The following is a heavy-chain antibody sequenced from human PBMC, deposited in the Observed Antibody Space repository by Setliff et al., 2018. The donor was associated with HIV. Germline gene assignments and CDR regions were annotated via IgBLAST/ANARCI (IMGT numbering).Heavy chain of an antibody. Sequence: GGSLRLSCAASGFTFSNSWMHWVRQAPGKGLVWVSRINTDGSSATYADSVKGRFTNSRDNAKNTLYLQMDSLRAEDTAVYYCARGGANPSWFDSWGQGTKVTVSS. J-gene: IGHJ5*01. CDR3: ARGGANPSWFDS. CDR2: INTDGSSA. D-gene: IGHD3-16*01. CDR1: GFTFSNSW. V-gene: IGHV3-74*03.